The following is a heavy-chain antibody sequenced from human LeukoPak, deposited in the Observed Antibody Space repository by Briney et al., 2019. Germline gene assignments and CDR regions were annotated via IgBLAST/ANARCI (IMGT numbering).Heavy chain of an antibody. V-gene: IGHV1-8*03. Sequence: ASVKVSCKASGYTFTSYDINWVRQATGQGLEWMGWMNPNSGNTGYAQKFQGRVTITRNTSISTAYMELRSLRSDDTAVYYCADTIVGAPNWFDPWGQGTLVTVSS. D-gene: IGHD1-26*01. CDR2: MNPNSGNT. CDR1: GYTFTSYD. J-gene: IGHJ5*02. CDR3: ADTIVGAPNWFDP.